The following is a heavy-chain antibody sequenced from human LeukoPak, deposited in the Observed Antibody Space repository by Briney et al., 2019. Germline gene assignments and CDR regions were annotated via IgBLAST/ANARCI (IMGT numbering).Heavy chain of an antibody. Sequence: PGGSLRLSCAASGFTLSSYAMSWVRQAPGKGLEWVSGISGRRGSTYYAGSVKGRFTISRDNSKNTLYLQMNSLRAEDTAVYYCAKDRYDYGDYVDAFDIWGQGTMVTVSS. V-gene: IGHV3-23*01. D-gene: IGHD4-17*01. J-gene: IGHJ3*02. CDR1: GFTLSSYA. CDR2: ISGRRGST. CDR3: AKDRYDYGDYVDAFDI.